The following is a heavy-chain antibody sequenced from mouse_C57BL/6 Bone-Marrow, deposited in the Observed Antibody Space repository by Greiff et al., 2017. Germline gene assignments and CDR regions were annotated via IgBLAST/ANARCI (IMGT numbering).Heavy chain of an antibody. D-gene: IGHD1-1*01. CDR1: GFTFSDAW. J-gene: IGHJ4*01. V-gene: IGHV6-6*01. CDR3: TPNSHYYGSWYAMDY. CDR2: IRNKANNHAT. Sequence: EVQGVESGGGLVQPGGSMKLSCAASGFTFSDAWMDWVRQSPEKGLEWVADIRNKANNHATYYAESVKGRFTISRDDSKSSVYLQMNSLRAEDTGIYYCTPNSHYYGSWYAMDYWGQGTSVTVSS.